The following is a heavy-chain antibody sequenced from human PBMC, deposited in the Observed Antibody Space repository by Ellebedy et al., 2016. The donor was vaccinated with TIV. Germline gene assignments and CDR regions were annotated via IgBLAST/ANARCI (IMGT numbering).Heavy chain of an antibody. CDR3: QGRRELYDAFDI. J-gene: IGHJ3*02. D-gene: IGHD1-26*01. V-gene: IGHV4-34*03. CDR1: GGSFSGYY. Sequence: SETLSLTXAVYGGSFSGYYWSWIRQPPGKGLEWIGEINHSGSTNYNPSLKSRVTISVDMSKNQFSLKLSSVTAADTAVYYCQGRRELYDAFDIWGQGTMVTVSS. CDR2: INHSGST.